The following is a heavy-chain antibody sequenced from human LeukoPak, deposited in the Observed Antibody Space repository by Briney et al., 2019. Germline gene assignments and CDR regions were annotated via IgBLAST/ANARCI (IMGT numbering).Heavy chain of an antibody. CDR1: GFTLSLAW. CDR2: IKYDGSYT. Sequence: PGGSLRLSCATSGFTLSLAWMHWVRQAPGKGLEWVSRIKYDGSYTNYADSVKGRFTISRDNARNTLSLHMISLRAEDTAVYYCASSGSYRFDYWGQGTLVTVSS. D-gene: IGHD1-26*01. V-gene: IGHV3-74*01. J-gene: IGHJ4*02. CDR3: ASSGSYRFDY.